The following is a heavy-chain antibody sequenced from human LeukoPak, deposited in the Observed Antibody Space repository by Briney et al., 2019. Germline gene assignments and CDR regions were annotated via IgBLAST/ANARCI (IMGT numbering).Heavy chain of an antibody. Sequence: GGSLRLSCAASGFTFSSYAMSWVRQAPGKGLEWVSSISSSSSYIYYADSVKGRFTISKDNAKNSLDLQMNSLTSEDTVVYYGXXXXVPTETNWFDPWGQGTLVTVSS. J-gene: IGHJ5*02. CDR1: GFTFSSYA. V-gene: IGHV3-21*01. CDR3: XXXXVPTETNWFDP. CDR2: ISSSSSYI.